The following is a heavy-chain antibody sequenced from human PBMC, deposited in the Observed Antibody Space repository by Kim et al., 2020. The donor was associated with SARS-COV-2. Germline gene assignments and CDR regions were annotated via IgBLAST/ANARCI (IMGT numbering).Heavy chain of an antibody. CDR1: GGTFSSYA. CDR3: ARRYCTNGVCYGGLTHFYYYGMDV. D-gene: IGHD2-8*01. J-gene: IGHJ6*02. V-gene: IGHV1-69*13. Sequence: VKVSCKASGGTFSSYAISWVRPAPGQGLEWMGGIIPIFGTANYAQKFQGRVTITADESTSTAYMELSSLRSEDTAVYYCARRYCTNGVCYGGLTHFYYYGMDVWGQGTTVTVSS. CDR2: IIPIFGTA.